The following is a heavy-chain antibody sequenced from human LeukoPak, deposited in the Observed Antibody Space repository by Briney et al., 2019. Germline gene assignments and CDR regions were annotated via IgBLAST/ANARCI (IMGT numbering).Heavy chain of an antibody. Sequence: GGSLRLSCAASGFTLSSYGMHWVRQAPGKGLEWVAVISDDGSDKYYADSVKGRFTISRDNSMNTLYLQTNSLRAEDTAVYYCTSSSVFDYWGQGTLVTVSS. J-gene: IGHJ4*02. CDR3: TSSSVFDY. D-gene: IGHD3-22*01. V-gene: IGHV3-30*03. CDR1: GFTLSSYG. CDR2: ISDDGSDK.